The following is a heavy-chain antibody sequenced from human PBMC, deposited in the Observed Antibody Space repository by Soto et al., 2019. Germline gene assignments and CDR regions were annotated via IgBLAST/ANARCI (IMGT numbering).Heavy chain of an antibody. V-gene: IGHV4-59*01. Sequence: SETLSLTCTVSGGSISSYYWSWIRQPPGKGLEWIGYIYYSGSTNYNPSLKSRVTISVDTSKNQFSLKLSSVTAADTAVYYCAHGCGKCVYWGQGTLVTVSS. CDR3: AHGCGKCVY. J-gene: IGHJ4*02. CDR2: IYYSGST. D-gene: IGHD6-19*01. CDR1: GGSISSYY.